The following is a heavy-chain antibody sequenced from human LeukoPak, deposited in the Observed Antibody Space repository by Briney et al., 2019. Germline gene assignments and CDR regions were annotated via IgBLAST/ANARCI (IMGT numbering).Heavy chain of an antibody. CDR3: AKDHCSSTSCPQGAFDI. Sequence: GGSLRLSCAASGFTFSSYSMNWVRQAPGKGLEWVSSISSSSSYIYYADSVKGRFTISRDNAKNSLYLQMNSLRAEDTAVYYCAKDHCSSTSCPQGAFDIWGQGTMVTVSS. CDR2: ISSSSSYI. D-gene: IGHD2-2*01. CDR1: GFTFSSYS. J-gene: IGHJ3*02. V-gene: IGHV3-21*04.